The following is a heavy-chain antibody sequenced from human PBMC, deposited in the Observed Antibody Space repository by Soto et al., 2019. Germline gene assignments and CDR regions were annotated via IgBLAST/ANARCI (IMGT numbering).Heavy chain of an antibody. CDR1: GFTFSDHY. CDR2: TRNKARSYTT. CDR3: VRVRGGGSYHFDY. V-gene: IGHV3-72*01. Sequence: EVQLVESGGDLVQPGGSLRLSCAASGFTFSDHYMDWVRQAPGTGLEWVGRTRNKARSYTTEYAPSVNGRFTISRDDSKNSLYLHMNSLTTDDTAVYYCVRVRGGGSYHFDYWGQGTLVTVSS. J-gene: IGHJ4*02. D-gene: IGHD3-10*01.